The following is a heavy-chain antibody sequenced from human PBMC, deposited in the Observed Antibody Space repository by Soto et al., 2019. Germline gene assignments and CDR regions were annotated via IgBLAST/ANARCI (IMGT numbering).Heavy chain of an antibody. V-gene: IGHV1-18*01. CDR1: GYTFTSYG. CDR2: ISAYNGNT. Sequence: QVQLVQSGAEVKKPGASVKVSCKASGYTFTSYGISWVRQAPGQGLEWMGWISAYNGNTNYAQKLQGRVTMTTDTSMNTAYMELRSLRSDDTAVYYCARDGFWVDRRYTVTCDGTDYWGQGTLLTVSS. CDR3: ARDGFWVDRRYTVTCDGTDY. J-gene: IGHJ4*02. D-gene: IGHD4-17*01.